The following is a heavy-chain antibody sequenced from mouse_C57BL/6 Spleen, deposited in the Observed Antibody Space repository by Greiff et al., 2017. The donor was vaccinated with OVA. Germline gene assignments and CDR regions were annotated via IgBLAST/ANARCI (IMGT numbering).Heavy chain of an antibody. V-gene: IGHV1-58*01. J-gene: IGHJ2*01. CDR2: IYIGNGYT. Sequence: VHVKQSGAELVRPGSSVKMSCKTSGYTFTSYGINWVKQRPGQGLEWIGYIYIGNGYTEYNEKFKGKATLTSDTSSSTAYMQLSSLTSEDSAIYFCARSTMVTRDYFDYWGQGTTLTVSS. D-gene: IGHD2-2*01. CDR1: GYTFTSYG. CDR3: ARSTMVTRDYFDY.